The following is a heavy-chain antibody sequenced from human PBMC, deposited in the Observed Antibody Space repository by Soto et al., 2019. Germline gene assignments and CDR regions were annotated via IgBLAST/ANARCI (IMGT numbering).Heavy chain of an antibody. J-gene: IGHJ4*02. CDR2: ISGSTGTT. V-gene: IGHV3-23*01. CDR3: AKVIVLGASTLEY. Sequence: EQVLESGGGLVQPGGSLRLSCEASGFMFNHYAMAWVRQTPGKGLEWVSVISGSTGTTYYADSVKGRFTISRDNSKNTVYFQMNSLRVEDSALYSCAKVIVLGASTLEYWGPGTRVTVSS. D-gene: IGHD6-6*01. CDR1: GFMFNHYA.